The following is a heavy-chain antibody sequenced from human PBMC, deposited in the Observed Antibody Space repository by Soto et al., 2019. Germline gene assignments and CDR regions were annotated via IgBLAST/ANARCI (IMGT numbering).Heavy chain of an antibody. CDR1: GGSISSGDYY. D-gene: IGHD3-10*01. J-gene: IGHJ4*02. Sequence: SETLSLTCTVSGGSISSGDYYWSWIRQSPGKGLEWIGYIYYSGSTYYSPSLKSRVTISVDTSKNQLSLKLTSVTAADTAVYYCARSAGIFYNGIDYWGKGTLVTV. CDR2: IYYSGST. V-gene: IGHV4-30-4*01. CDR3: ARSAGIFYNGIDY.